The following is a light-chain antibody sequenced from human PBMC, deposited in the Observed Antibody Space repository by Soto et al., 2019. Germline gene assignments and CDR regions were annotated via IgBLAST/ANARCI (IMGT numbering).Light chain of an antibody. CDR1: QSVSSY. V-gene: IGKV3-11*01. Sequence: EIVLTQSPATLSLAPWGRATLSCRASQSVSSYLAWYQQKPGQAPRLLIYDASNRATGIPARFSGSGSGTDFTLTISSLEPEDFAVYYCQQRSEWPLTFGGGTKVDIK. CDR2: DAS. CDR3: QQRSEWPLT. J-gene: IGKJ4*01.